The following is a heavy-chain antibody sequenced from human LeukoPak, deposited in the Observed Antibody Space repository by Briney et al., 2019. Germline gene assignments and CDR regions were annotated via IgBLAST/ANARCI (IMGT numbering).Heavy chain of an antibody. Sequence: GGSLRLSCAASGFTFSSYAMHWVCQAPGKGLEYVSAISSNGGRTYYANSVKGRFTISRDNSKNTLYLQMGSLRAEDMAVYFKQRAGYDILTGYKNWGQGTLVTVSS. CDR3: QRAGYDILTGYKN. J-gene: IGHJ4*02. V-gene: IGHV3-64*01. CDR2: ISSNGGRT. D-gene: IGHD3-9*01. CDR1: GFTFSSYA.